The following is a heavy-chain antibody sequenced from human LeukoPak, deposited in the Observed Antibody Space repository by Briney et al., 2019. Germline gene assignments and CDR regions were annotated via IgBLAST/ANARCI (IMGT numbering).Heavy chain of an antibody. V-gene: IGHV1-2*02. CDR2: INPNSGGT. Sequence: ASVKVSCKASGYTFTGYYMHWVRQAPGQGLEWMGWINPNSGGTNYAQKFQGRVTMTRDTSTSTAYMELSRLRSDDTAVYYCARDYYDSSGSPGSPWGQGTLVTVSS. CDR1: GYTFTGYY. CDR3: ARDYYDSSGSPGSP. D-gene: IGHD3-22*01. J-gene: IGHJ5*02.